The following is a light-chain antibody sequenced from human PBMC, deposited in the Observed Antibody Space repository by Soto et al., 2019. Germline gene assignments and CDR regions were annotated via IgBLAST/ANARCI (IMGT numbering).Light chain of an antibody. CDR1: QAISSW. CDR2: AAS. J-gene: IGKJ4*01. V-gene: IGKV1-12*01. Sequence: DIQMTQSPSSVSASVGDRVTITCRTSQAISSWLAWYQPKPGEAPKLLIYAASSLQNGVPSSFIGSGAGTDFTLTISSLQPEDFATYYCQPANSFPLTFGGGTKVEIK. CDR3: QPANSFPLT.